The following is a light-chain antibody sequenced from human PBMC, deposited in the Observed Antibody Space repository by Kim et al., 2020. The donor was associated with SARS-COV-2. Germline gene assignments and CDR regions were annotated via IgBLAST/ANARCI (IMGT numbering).Light chain of an antibody. Sequence: ERATLSGRASPSISSSLAWYQQKPGQAPRVLIYGASARATGVPARFSGSGSGTEFPLTISNLQSEDFAVYYCQQYAYWRAFGQGTRLEIK. CDR3: QQYAYWRA. V-gene: IGKV3-15*01. CDR1: PSISSS. J-gene: IGKJ5*01. CDR2: GAS.